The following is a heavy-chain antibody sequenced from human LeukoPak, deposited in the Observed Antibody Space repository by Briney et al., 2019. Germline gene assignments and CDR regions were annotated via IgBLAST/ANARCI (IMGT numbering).Heavy chain of an antibody. V-gene: IGHV4-59*01. D-gene: IGHD3-22*01. CDR2: IYYSGST. J-gene: IGHJ4*02. CDR1: GGSSGSYY. Sequence: SETLSLTCTVSGGSSGSYYWSWIRQPPGKGLEWIGYIYYSGSTNYNPSLKSRVTISVDTSKNQFSLNLSSVTAADTAVYYCARYSGGYYYYFDYWGQGTLVTVSS. CDR3: ARYSGGYYYYFDY.